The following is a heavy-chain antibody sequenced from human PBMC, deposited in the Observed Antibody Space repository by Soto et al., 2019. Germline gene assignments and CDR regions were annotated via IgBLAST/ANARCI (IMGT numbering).Heavy chain of an antibody. CDR1: VFTFINYS. CDR2: ISYDGSHK. CDR3: ARDRKLNYGEFEY. V-gene: IGHV3-30-3*01. J-gene: IGHJ4*02. Sequence: PVVSLILSCSASVFTFINYSIHLFLQAPGKGLEWVAAISYDGSHKYYAESVKGRLTISRDNSKDTLYLQMNSLRTDDKAVFYCARDRKLNYGEFEYWGKRNLVTVSS. D-gene: IGHD4-17*01.